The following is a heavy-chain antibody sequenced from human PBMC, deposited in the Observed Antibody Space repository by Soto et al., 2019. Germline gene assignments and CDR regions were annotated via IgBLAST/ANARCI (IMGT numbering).Heavy chain of an antibody. CDR3: ARGGDWKFDY. D-gene: IGHD2-21*02. Sequence: QVQLQESGPGLVKPSGTLSLTCAVSGDSIRSDKWWSWARQPPGKGLEWIGEIHPSGRTNFNPSLKSRIKMSVEKSNNQFSLELSSMTAVDTAVYYCARGGDWKFDYWGQGSLVTVSS. V-gene: IGHV4-4*02. J-gene: IGHJ4*02. CDR1: GDSIRSDKW. CDR2: IHPSGRT.